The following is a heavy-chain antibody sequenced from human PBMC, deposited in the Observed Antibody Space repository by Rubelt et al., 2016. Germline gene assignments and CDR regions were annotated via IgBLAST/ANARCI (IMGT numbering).Heavy chain of an antibody. CDR2: ISSSGSTK. D-gene: IGHD3-16*01. V-gene: IGHV3-48*04. Sequence: SRGGLVQPGGSLRVSCAASGFTFSSYAMTWVRQAPGKGLEWVSYISSSGSTKYYADSVKGRFNISRDNAKNSLYLQMDSLRVEETAVYYCASAYVGWGQGTVVTVSS. CDR3: ASAYVG. J-gene: IGHJ4*02. CDR1: GFTFSSYA.